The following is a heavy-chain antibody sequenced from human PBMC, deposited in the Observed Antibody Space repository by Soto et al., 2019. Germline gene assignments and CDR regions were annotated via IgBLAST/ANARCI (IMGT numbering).Heavy chain of an antibody. CDR3: AKDQGIAEYNWFDP. CDR2: ISGSGGST. CDR1: GFTFSSYA. V-gene: IGHV3-23*01. Sequence: LRLSCAASGFTFSSYAMSWVRQAPGKGLEWVSAISGSGGSTYYADSVKGRFTISRDNSKNTLYLQMNSLRAEDTAVYYCAKDQGIAEYNWFDPWGQGTLVTVSS. J-gene: IGHJ5*02. D-gene: IGHD6-13*01.